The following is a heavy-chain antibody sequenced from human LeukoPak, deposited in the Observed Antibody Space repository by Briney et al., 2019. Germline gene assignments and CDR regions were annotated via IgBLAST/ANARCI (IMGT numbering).Heavy chain of an antibody. D-gene: IGHD3-10*01. Sequence: GGSLRLSCVASGFIFNNYEMNWVRQAPGKGLEWVAFISSSGMSIYYADSVKGRFTISRDNAKNSLYLQMNSLRAEDTAVYYCAKDRPGAILWFDIWGQGTMVTVSS. V-gene: IGHV3-48*03. CDR1: GFIFNNYE. CDR2: ISSSGMSI. J-gene: IGHJ3*02. CDR3: AKDRPGAILWFDI.